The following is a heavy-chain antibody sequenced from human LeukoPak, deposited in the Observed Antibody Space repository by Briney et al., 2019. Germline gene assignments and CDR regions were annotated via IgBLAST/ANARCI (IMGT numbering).Heavy chain of an antibody. D-gene: IGHD3-3*01. CDR1: GGSISSGSYY. CDR2: IYTSGST. V-gene: IGHV4-61*02. Sequence: PSETLSLTCTVSGGSISSGSYYWRWIRQPAGKGLEWIGRIYTSGSTNYNPSLKSRVTISVDTSKNQFSLKLSSVTAADTAVYYCARGVDFWSGYGFDYWGQGALVTVSS. CDR3: ARGVDFWSGYGFDY. J-gene: IGHJ4*02.